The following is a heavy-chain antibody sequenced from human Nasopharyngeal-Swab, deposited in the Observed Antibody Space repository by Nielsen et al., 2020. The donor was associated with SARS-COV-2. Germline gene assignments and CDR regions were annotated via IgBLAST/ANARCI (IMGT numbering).Heavy chain of an antibody. Sequence: WIRQPPGKGLEWVAVIWYDGSNKYYADSVKGRFTISRDNSKNTLYLQMNSLRAEDTAVYYCARDKRGKAAAGPSSFAYWGQSPLVTVSS. D-gene: IGHD6-13*01. CDR2: IWYDGSNK. CDR3: ARDKRGKAAAGPSSFAY. V-gene: IGHV3-33*01. J-gene: IGHJ4*02.